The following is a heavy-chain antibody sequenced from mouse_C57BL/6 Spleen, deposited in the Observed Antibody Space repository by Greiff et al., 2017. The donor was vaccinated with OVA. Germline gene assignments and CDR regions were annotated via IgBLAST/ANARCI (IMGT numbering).Heavy chain of an antibody. CDR1: GYTFTDYN. CDR2: INPNNGGT. J-gene: IGHJ1*03. V-gene: IGHV1-18*01. D-gene: IGHD2-5*01. CDR3: ARSPLYSNYAYFDV. Sequence: EVKLQQSGPELVKPGASVKIPCKASGYTFTDYNMDWVKQSHGKSLEWIGDINPNNGGTIYNQKFKGKATLTVDKSSSTAYMELRSLTSEDTAVYYCARSPLYSNYAYFDVWGTGTTVTVSS.